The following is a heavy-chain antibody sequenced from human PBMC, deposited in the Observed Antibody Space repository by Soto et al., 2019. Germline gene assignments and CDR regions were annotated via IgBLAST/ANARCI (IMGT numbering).Heavy chain of an antibody. Sequence: SETLSLTCTVSGGSISSGDYYWSWMRQPPGKGLEWIGYIYYSGSTYYNPSLKSRVTISVDTSKNQFSLKLSSVTAAYTAVYYCARVRVDYYDSSGYYLFDYWGQGTLVTVAS. V-gene: IGHV4-30-4*01. D-gene: IGHD3-22*01. CDR1: GGSISSGDYY. J-gene: IGHJ4*02. CDR3: ARVRVDYYDSSGYYLFDY. CDR2: IYYSGST.